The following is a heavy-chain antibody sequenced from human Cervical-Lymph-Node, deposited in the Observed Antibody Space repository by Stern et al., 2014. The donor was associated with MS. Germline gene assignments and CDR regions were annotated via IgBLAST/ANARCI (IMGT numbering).Heavy chain of an antibody. CDR2: ITTYNGTT. Sequence: VQLLESGAEVKQPGASVKVSCKASGYTFTSYGISWVRQAPGQGLEWMGWITTYNGTTNYAQRLQGRVTMTTDTSTSTAYMELRSMRSDDTAVYYCAREGMHTALDYWGQGTLVTVSS. CDR1: GYTFTSYG. D-gene: IGHD5-18*01. J-gene: IGHJ4*02. CDR3: AREGMHTALDY. V-gene: IGHV1-18*01.